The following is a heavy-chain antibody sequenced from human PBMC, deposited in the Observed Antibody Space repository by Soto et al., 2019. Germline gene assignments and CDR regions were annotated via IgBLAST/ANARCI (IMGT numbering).Heavy chain of an antibody. Sequence: QVQLVQSGAEVKKPGSSVKVSCKASGGTFSSYAISWVRQAPGQGLAWMGGIIPIFGTANYAQKFQGRVTITADESTSTAYMELSSLRSEDTAVYYCAREHTYYYDSSGYSPDAFDIWGQGTMVTVSS. D-gene: IGHD3-22*01. CDR1: GGTFSSYA. V-gene: IGHV1-69*01. J-gene: IGHJ3*02. CDR2: IIPIFGTA. CDR3: AREHTYYYDSSGYSPDAFDI.